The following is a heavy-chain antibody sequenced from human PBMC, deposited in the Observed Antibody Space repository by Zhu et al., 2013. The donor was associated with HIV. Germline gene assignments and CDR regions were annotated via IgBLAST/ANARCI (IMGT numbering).Heavy chain of an antibody. CDR2: ISRSGGSI. D-gene: IGHD3-10*01. CDR3: ARHITMVQEGQSSSDY. Sequence: EVQLVESGGGLVQPGGSLRLSCAASGFTVSGFEMDWVRQAPGKGLEWVSYISRSGGSIYYADPVKGRFTIFRDNSKNSLYLQMNSLRAEDTAVYYCARHITMVQEGQSSSDYWGQGTLVTVSS. CDR1: GFTVSGFE. J-gene: IGHJ4*02. V-gene: IGHV3-48*03.